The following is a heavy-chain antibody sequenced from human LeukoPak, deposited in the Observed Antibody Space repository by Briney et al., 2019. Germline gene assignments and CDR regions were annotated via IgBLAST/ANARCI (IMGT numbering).Heavy chain of an antibody. CDR3: AGGYCSSTSCFGFFWY. J-gene: IGHJ4*02. CDR1: GFTFSSYE. D-gene: IGHD2-2*01. Sequence: GGSLRLSCAASGFTFSSYEMNWVRQAPGKGLEWVSYISSSGSTIYYADSVKGRFTISRDNAKNSLYLQMNSLRAEDTAVYYCAGGYCSSTSCFGFFWYWGQGTLVAVSS. CDR2: ISSSGSTI. V-gene: IGHV3-48*03.